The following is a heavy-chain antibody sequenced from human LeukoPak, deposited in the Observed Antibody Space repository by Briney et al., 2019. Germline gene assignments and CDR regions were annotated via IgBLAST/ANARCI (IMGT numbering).Heavy chain of an antibody. D-gene: IGHD2-2*01. Sequence: GRSLRLSCAASGCPFYVYAMHWVRQAPGKGLEWVSGIRWSSDGVVYADSVRGRFTISRDKPKNSLYLQMNSIRAENTALYYCVKDFGQTTAAIAYWGQGTLVTVSS. J-gene: IGHJ4*02. CDR2: IRWSSDGV. CDR1: GCPFYVYA. CDR3: VKDFGQTTAAIAY. V-gene: IGHV3-9*01.